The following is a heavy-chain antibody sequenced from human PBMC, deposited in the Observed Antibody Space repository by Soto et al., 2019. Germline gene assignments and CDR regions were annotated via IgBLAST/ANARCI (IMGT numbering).Heavy chain of an antibody. D-gene: IGHD3-3*01. Sequence: PGGSLRLSCVASGFIVSSNQMSWVRQAPGKGLEWVSVIYSGRTTYYADSVEGRFTISRDDSKNTLYLQMNSLGVEDTAVYYCVRGPSDHKLRLVEWPYGDYWGQGALVTVSS. CDR2: IYSGRTT. J-gene: IGHJ4*02. CDR1: GFIVSSNQ. CDR3: VRGPSDHKLRLVEWPYGDY. V-gene: IGHV3-53*01.